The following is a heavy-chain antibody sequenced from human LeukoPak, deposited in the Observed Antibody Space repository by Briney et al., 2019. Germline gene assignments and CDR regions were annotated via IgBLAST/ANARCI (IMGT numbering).Heavy chain of an antibody. D-gene: IGHD3-3*01. CDR1: GYTFTSYA. J-gene: IGHJ6*02. V-gene: IGHV1-3*01. CDR3: ARGSRTYDFWSGSLYYYYGMDV. Sequence: GASVKVSCKASGYTFTSYAMHWVRQAPGQRLEWMGWINAGNGNTKYSQKFQGRVTITRDTSASTAYMELSSLRSEDTAVYYCARGSRTYDFWSGSLYYYYGMDVWGQGTTVTVSS. CDR2: INAGNGNT.